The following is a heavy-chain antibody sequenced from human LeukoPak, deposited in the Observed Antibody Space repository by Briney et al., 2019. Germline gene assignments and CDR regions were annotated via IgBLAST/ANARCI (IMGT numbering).Heavy chain of an antibody. V-gene: IGHV4-34*01. CDR1: GRSLSGYY. Sequence: SETLSLTCAVYGRSLSGYYWNWIRQPPGKGLEWIGEINHSGSTNYNASLKSRVTISVDTSKNQFSLKLSSVTAADTAVYYCARGQVSCSGGSCYEVVMESTTFDYWGQGTLVTVSS. J-gene: IGHJ4*02. CDR3: ARGQVSCSGGSCYEVVMESTTFDY. D-gene: IGHD2-15*01. CDR2: INHSGST.